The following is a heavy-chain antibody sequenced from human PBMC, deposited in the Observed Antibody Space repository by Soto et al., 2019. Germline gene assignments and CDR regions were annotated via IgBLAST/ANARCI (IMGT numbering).Heavy chain of an antibody. J-gene: IGHJ5*02. CDR2: IYYSGST. Sequence: SETLSLTCTVSGGSISSYYWSWIRKPPGKGLEWIGYIYYSGSTNYNPSLKSRVTISVDTSKNQFSLKLSSVTAADTAVYYCARDHAYGIAAHGWFDPWGQGTLVTVSS. CDR3: ARDHAYGIAAHGWFDP. D-gene: IGHD6-6*01. CDR1: GGSISSYY. V-gene: IGHV4-59*01.